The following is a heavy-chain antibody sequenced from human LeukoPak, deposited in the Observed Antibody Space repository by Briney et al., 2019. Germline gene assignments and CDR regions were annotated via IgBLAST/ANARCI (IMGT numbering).Heavy chain of an antibody. CDR2: ISSSSSYI. Sequence: GGSLRLSCAASGFTFSTYNMNWVRQAPGKGLEWVSSISSSSSYIYYADSVRGRFTISRDNAKNSLYLQMNSPRAEDTAVDYCARDRSSGWYRNSFDYWGQGTLVTVSS. CDR3: ARDRSSGWYRNSFDY. CDR1: GFTFSTYN. J-gene: IGHJ4*02. D-gene: IGHD6-19*01. V-gene: IGHV3-21*01.